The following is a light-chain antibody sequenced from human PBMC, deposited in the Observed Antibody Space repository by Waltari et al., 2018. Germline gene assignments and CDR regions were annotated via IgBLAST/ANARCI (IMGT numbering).Light chain of an antibody. J-gene: IGKJ4*01. CDR3: QQYYSIPLS. CDR1: PSVLSSSKNKNY. V-gene: IGKV4-1*01. CDR2: WAS. Sequence: DIVVTKSPDSLAVSLGEGVTINCKSSPSVLSSSKNKNYLAWYQQKPGQPPKLLIYWASTRESGVPDRFSGSGSGTEFTLTISSLQAEDVALYYCQQYYSIPLSFGGGTKVEIK.